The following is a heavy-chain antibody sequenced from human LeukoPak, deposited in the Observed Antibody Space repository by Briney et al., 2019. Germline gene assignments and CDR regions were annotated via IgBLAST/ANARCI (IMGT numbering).Heavy chain of an antibody. CDR1: GYTFTGYY. D-gene: IGHD6-19*01. J-gene: IGHJ4*02. Sequence: ASVKVSCKASGYTFTGYYMHWVRQAPGQGLEWMGWIHTNTGNPTYAQGFTGRFVSSLDTSVSTAYLQISSLKAEDTAVYYCARGVAGTDYWGQGTLVTVSS. CDR3: ARGVAGTDY. CDR2: IHTNTGNP. V-gene: IGHV7-4-1*02.